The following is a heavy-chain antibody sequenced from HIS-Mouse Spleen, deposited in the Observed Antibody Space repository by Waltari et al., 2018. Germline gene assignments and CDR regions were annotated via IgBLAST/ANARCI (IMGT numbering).Heavy chain of an antibody. CDR2: IYYSWST. CDR1: GGSISSSSYY. J-gene: IGHJ2*01. Sequence: QLQLQESGPGLVKPSEPLSLTCTVPGGSISSSSYYWGWIRPLPGKGLEWIGGIYYSWSTYYNPSLKSRVTISADTSKNQFSLKLSSVTAADTAVYYCAREIPYSSSWYDWYFDLWGRGTLVTVSS. D-gene: IGHD6-13*01. V-gene: IGHV4-39*07. CDR3: AREIPYSSSWYDWYFDL.